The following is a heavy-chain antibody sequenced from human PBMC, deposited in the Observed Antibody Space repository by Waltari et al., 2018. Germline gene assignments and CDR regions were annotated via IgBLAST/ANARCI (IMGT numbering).Heavy chain of an antibody. Sequence: QVQLVQSGAEVKQPGSSVKVSCKASGGTFRSYAILWQRQAPGQGLEWMGGIIPIFGTANYAQKFQGRVTITADESTSTAYMELSSLRSEDTAVYYCARDRIAARNYYYGMDVWGQGTTVTVSS. D-gene: IGHD6-6*01. J-gene: IGHJ6*02. CDR1: GGTFRSYA. V-gene: IGHV1-69*01. CDR2: IIPIFGTA. CDR3: ARDRIAARNYYYGMDV.